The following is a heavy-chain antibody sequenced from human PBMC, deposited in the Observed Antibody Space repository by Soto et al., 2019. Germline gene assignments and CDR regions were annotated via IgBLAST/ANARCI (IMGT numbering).Heavy chain of an antibody. D-gene: IGHD1-1*01. CDR1: GFTFDDYT. CDR2: ISWDGGST. Sequence: GGSLRLSCAASGFTFDDYTMHWVRQAPGKGLEWVSLISWDGGSTNYPDSVKGRFTISRDNSKNSLYLQINSLRTEDTALYYCAKDMATTGTTTRQTDLSVSFVYYYYYGMDVWGQGTTVTVSS. CDR3: AKDMATTGTTTRQTDLSVSFVYYYYYGMDV. J-gene: IGHJ6*02. V-gene: IGHV3-43*01.